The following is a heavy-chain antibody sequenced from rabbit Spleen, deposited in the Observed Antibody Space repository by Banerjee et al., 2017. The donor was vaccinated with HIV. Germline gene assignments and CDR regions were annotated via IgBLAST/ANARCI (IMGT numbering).Heavy chain of an antibody. CDR2: IDTGSSGFT. V-gene: IGHV1S40*01. Sequence: QSLEESGGDLGKPGASLTLTCTASGVSFSFNSYMCWVRQTPGKGLEWIACIDTGSSGFTYFASWAKGRFTISKTSSTTVTLQMTSLTAADTATYFCARDSGSSFSSYGMDLWGPGTLVTVS. CDR3: ARDSGSSFSSYGMDL. CDR1: GVSFSFNSY. D-gene: IGHD8-1*01. J-gene: IGHJ6*01.